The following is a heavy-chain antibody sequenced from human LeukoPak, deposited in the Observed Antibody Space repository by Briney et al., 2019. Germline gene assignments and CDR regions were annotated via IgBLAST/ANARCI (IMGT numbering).Heavy chain of an antibody. D-gene: IGHD2-2*01. J-gene: IGHJ6*02. Sequence: NPGGSLRLSCIASGFTFGDYYMGWIRQAPGRGLEWISYISTDGGFIYLADSVKGRFTISRDNTKNSLYLEMNSLRTEDTAVYYARAFRYCYTTSSTCYGRALYGMDMWGPGTSVTVSS. CDR2: ISTDGGFI. CDR1: GFTFGDYY. CDR3: RAFRYCYTTSSTCYGRALYGMDM. V-gene: IGHV3-11*01.